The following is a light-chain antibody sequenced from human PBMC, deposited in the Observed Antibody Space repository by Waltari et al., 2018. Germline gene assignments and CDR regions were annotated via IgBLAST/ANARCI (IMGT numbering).Light chain of an antibody. J-gene: IGLJ1*01. V-gene: IGLV2-14*03. CDR1: GSDVGGSDY. CDR2: DVS. Sequence: QSALTQPASVSGSPGPSITISCTGTGSDVGGSDYVSWYQQHPGKAPKLLIYDVSNRPSGVSNRFSGSKSGNTASLTISGLQAEDEADYYCSSFTSSPSYVFGTGTKVTVL. CDR3: SSFTSSPSYV.